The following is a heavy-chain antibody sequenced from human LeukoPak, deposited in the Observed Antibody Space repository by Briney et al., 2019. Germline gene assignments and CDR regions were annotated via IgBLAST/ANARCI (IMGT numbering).Heavy chain of an antibody. V-gene: IGHV3-9*01. CDR3: AKDLAAAGLLYYFDY. Sequence: PGGSLRLSCAASGFTFDDYAMHWVRQAPGKGLEWVSGISWNSGSIGYADSVKGRFTISRDNAKNSLYLQMNSLRAEDTALYYCAKDLAAAGLLYYFDYWGRGTLVTVSS. D-gene: IGHD6-13*01. CDR2: ISWNSGSI. CDR1: GFTFDDYA. J-gene: IGHJ4*02.